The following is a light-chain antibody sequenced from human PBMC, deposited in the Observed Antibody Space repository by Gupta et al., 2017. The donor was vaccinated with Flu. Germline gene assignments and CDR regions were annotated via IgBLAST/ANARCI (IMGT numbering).Light chain of an antibody. CDR1: ELTKQY. V-gene: IGLV3-25*02. CDR3: PHADKRGTD. J-gene: IGLJ2*01. CDR2: KDT. Sequence: SSELTQPPSVSVSPGQTARITCTGDELTKQYSYWYQQKAGQVPGLWSDKDTERHSGVPDRGSGSSSGKNVTLTSVGVQAEDEADDECPHADKRGTDVGG.